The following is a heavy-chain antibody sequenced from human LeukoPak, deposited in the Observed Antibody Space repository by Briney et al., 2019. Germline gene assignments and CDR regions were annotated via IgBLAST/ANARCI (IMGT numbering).Heavy chain of an antibody. CDR2: INWNSGSI. CDR1: GLTFDDYA. V-gene: IGHV3-9*01. Sequence: GGSLRLSCVASGLTFDDYAMHWVRQAPGKGLEWVSGINWNSGSIGYAGSVKGRFTISRDNAKNSLCLQMNSLRPEGTAFYYCAKDSQGTSAGITYFAHWGQGTLVTVSS. CDR3: AKDSQGTSAGITYFAH. J-gene: IGHJ4*02. D-gene: IGHD6-13*01.